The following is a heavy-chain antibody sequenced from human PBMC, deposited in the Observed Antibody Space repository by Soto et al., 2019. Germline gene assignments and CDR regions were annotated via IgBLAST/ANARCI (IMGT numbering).Heavy chain of an antibody. J-gene: IGHJ4*02. Sequence: EVQLLESGGGLVQPGGSLRISCAASGFDFSNYGMSWVRQAPGKGLEWVSAISGTAHASYYAASVKGRFTISRDNSKNTLSLHMNSLRVDDTAVYFCVKDAPQPSSDWGQGTLVTFSS. V-gene: IGHV3-23*01. CDR2: ISGTAHAS. CDR1: GFDFSNYG. CDR3: VKDAPQPSSD. D-gene: IGHD3-10*01.